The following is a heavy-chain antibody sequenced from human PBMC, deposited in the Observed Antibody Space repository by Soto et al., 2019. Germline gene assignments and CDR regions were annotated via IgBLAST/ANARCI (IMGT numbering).Heavy chain of an antibody. J-gene: IGHJ3*02. CDR1: GFTFSSYS. V-gene: IGHV3-21*01. CDR2: ISSSSYI. CDR3: ARSGGIVVVPAAMRRYAFDI. Sequence: GGSLRLSCAASGFTFSSYSMNWVRQAPGKGLEWVSSISSSSYIYYADSVKGRFTISRDNAKNSLYLQMNSLRAEDTAVYYCARSGGIVVVPAAMRRYAFDIWGQGTMVTVSS. D-gene: IGHD2-2*01.